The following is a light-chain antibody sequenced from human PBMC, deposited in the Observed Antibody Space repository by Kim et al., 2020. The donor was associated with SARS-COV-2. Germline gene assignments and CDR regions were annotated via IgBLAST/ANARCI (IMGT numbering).Light chain of an antibody. V-gene: IGLV2-8*01. CDR2: EVS. J-gene: IGLJ3*02. CDR3: SSYAGSNNLV. Sequence: GQSSTISFTGTSSDVGGYNYVSRYQQHPGKASILMIYEVSTRPSGVPDRFSGAKSGNTASLTVSGLQAEDEADYYCSSYAGSNNLVFGGGTQLTVL. CDR1: SSDVGGYNY.